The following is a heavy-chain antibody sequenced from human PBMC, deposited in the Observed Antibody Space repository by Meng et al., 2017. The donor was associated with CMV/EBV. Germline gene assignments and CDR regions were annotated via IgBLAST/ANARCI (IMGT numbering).Heavy chain of an antibody. D-gene: IGHD6-13*01. CDR3: ARGMKQQLVDFDY. CDR2: SNHNSGST. CDR1: DNTITGCN. Sequence: KACDNTITGCNRRWRQQAPGRGHERRGWSNHNSGSTNSAQKFRSGVIMTRDTSISTDNMEMSRLRSDDTAVYYCARGMKQQLVDFDYWGQGTLVTVSS. V-gene: IGHV1-2*02. J-gene: IGHJ4*02.